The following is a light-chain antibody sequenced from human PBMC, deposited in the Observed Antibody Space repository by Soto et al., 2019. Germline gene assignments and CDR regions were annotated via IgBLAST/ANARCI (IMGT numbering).Light chain of an antibody. CDR2: SAS. V-gene: IGKV3-15*01. J-gene: IGKJ1*01. CDR3: QQYNNWPRT. CDR1: QSVSSD. Sequence: EIVLTQSPGTLYVSPGERATLSCRASQSVSSDLAWYHQKPGQAPRLLIYSASTRATGVPARFSGSGSGTEFTLTINSLQSEDFAVYYCQQYNNWPRTFGQGTKVDIK.